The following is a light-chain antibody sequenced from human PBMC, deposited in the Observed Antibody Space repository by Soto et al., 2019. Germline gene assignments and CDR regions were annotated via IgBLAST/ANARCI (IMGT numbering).Light chain of an antibody. CDR1: NSNIGAGYD. CDR3: QSYDTSLSGSEV. J-gene: IGLJ1*01. CDR2: GHR. Sequence: QSALTQPPSVSGAPGQRVTISCTGNNSNIGAGYDIHWYQQLPGTAPKLLIYGHRNRPSGVPDRFSGSKSGTSASLAITGLQAEDEADYYCQSYDTSLSGSEVFGTGTKVTVL. V-gene: IGLV1-40*01.